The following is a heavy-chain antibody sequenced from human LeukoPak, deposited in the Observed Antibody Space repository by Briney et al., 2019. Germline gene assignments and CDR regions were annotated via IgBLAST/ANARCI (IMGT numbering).Heavy chain of an antibody. J-gene: IGHJ4*02. Sequence: GGSLRLSCAASGFTVSSNYMSWVRQAPGKGLEWVAVISYDGSNKYYADSVKGRFTISRDNSKNTLYLQMNSLRAEDTAVYYCAKDGRRMITFGGVIVPPYYWGQGTLVTVSS. D-gene: IGHD3-16*02. CDR2: ISYDGSNK. CDR3: AKDGRRMITFGGVIVPPYY. V-gene: IGHV3-30*18. CDR1: GFTVSSNY.